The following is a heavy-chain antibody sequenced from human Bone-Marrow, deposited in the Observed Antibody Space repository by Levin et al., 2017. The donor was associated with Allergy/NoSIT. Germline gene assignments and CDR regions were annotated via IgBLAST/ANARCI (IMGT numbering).Heavy chain of an antibody. D-gene: IGHD5/OR15-5a*01. CDR2: IYGNDDK. CDR1: GFSLTTNEVG. Sequence: ESGPTLVKPTQTLTLTCTFSGFSLTTNEVGVGWVRQPPGKALEWLALIYGNDDKRFSPSLKSRLTVTKDTSKNQVVLTMTNMDPVDTATYFCAHRRTTSSTGAFDYWGQGTLVTVSS. J-gene: IGHJ4*02. V-gene: IGHV2-5*01. CDR3: AHRRTTSSTGAFDY.